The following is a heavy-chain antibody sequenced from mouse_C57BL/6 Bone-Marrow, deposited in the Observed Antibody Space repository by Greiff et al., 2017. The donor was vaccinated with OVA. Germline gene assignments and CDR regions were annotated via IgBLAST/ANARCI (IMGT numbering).Heavy chain of an antibody. CDR2: ISSGGSYT. CDR1: GFTFSSYG. J-gene: IGHJ3*01. V-gene: IGHV5-6*01. D-gene: IGHD1-1*01. CDR3: ALVYYGASFAY. Sequence: EVQLVESGGDLVKPGGSLKLSCAASGFTFSSYGMSWVRQTPDKRLEWVATISSGGSYTYYPDSVKGRFTISRDNAKNTLYLQMSSLKSEDTAMYYCALVYYGASFAYWGQGALVTVSA.